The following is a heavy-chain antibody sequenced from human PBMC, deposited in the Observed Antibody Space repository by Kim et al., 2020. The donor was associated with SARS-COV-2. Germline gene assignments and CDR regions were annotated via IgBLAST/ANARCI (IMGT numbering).Heavy chain of an antibody. CDR2: INAGNGNT. CDR1: GYTFTSYA. CDR3: ARDPSSWGYNWFDP. J-gene: IGHJ5*02. Sequence: ASVKVSCKASGYTFTSYAMHWVRQAPGQRLEWMGWINAGNGNTKYSQKFQGRVTITRDTSASTAYMELSSLRSEDTAVYYCARDPSSWGYNWFDPWGQGTLVTVSS. D-gene: IGHD6-13*01. V-gene: IGHV1-3*01.